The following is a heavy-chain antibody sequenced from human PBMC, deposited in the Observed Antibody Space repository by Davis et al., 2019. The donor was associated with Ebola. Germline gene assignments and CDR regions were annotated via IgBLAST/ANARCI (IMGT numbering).Heavy chain of an antibody. CDR1: GYTFTSYG. CDR3: ARDSDYYDSSGYYYWVDY. J-gene: IGHJ4*02. D-gene: IGHD3-22*01. V-gene: IGHV1-18*01. CDR2: ISAYNGNT. Sequence: ASVKVSCKASGYTFTSYGFSWVRQAPGQGLEWMGWISAYNGNTNYAQKLQGRVTMTTDTSTSTAYMELRSLRSDDTAVYYCARDSDYYDSSGYYYWVDYWGQGTLVTVSS.